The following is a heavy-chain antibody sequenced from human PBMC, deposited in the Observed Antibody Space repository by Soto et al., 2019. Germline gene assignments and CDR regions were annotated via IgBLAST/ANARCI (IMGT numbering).Heavy chain of an antibody. CDR1: GGTFSSYA. CDR3: ARKDSGYYYAWFDP. Sequence: SVKVSCKASGGTFSSYAISWVRQAPGQGLEWMGGIIPIFGTANYAQKFQGRVTITADESTSTAYMELSSLRSKDTAVYYCARKDSGYYYAWFDPWGQGTLVTVSS. J-gene: IGHJ5*02. V-gene: IGHV1-69*13. D-gene: IGHD3-22*01. CDR2: IIPIFGTA.